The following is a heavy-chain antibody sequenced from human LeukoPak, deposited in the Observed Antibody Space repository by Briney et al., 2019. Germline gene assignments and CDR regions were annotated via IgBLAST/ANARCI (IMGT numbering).Heavy chain of an antibody. CDR1: GYTFTASF. CDR3: AINMATAMAHDY. V-gene: IGHV1-2*06. J-gene: IGHJ4*02. D-gene: IGHD5-18*01. CDR2: INPNSGGT. Sequence: ASVKDSCKASGYTFTASFIHWVRQAPGQGLEWMGRINPNSGGTNYPQNSQGKVTLTRDTSISTAYLELSRLTSDDTAVYYCAINMATAMAHDYWGQGTLVTVSS.